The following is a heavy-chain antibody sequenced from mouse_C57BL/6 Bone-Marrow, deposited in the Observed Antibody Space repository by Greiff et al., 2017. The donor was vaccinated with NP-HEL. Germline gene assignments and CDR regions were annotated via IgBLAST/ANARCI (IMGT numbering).Heavy chain of an antibody. D-gene: IGHD1-1*02. J-gene: IGHJ2*01. CDR3: ARGDYGYFDY. V-gene: IGHV1-69*01. Sequence: QVQLQQPGAELVMPGASVKLSCKASGYTFTSYWMHWVKQRPGQGLEWIGEIGPSDSYTNYNQKFKGKSTLTVDKSSSTAYMQLSSLTSEDSAVYYCARGDYGYFDYWGQGTTLTVSS. CDR2: IGPSDSYT. CDR1: GYTFTSYW.